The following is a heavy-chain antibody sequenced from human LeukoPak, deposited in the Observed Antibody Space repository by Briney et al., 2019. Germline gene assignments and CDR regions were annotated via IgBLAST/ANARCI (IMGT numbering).Heavy chain of an antibody. CDR2: VNENGHET. J-gene: IGHJ4*02. V-gene: IGHV3-7*01. CDR1: GFTFRSFY. CDR3: AKDEVGGHFEY. Sequence: GGSLRLSCAASGFTFRSFYMSWVRQAPGKGLEWVAKVNENGHETHYADSVKGRFSISRDNARNSVSLQMSNLRVEDTAVYYCAKDEVGGHFEYWGQGILVTVSS.